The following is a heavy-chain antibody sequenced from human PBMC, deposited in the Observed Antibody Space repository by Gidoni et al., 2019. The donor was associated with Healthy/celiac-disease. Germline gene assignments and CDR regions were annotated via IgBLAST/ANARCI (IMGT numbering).Heavy chain of an antibody. V-gene: IGHV4-61*02. Sequence: QVQLRESGPRVVKPSETLSLTCSVSGWSTISGSYYWSWLRQPAGKGLEWIGRIYTSGRTTYNASLESRVSISRDTSKNQFTLTLESVTVADSAVYFCARGYDPSWYYFDYWGRGLPVTVSP. CDR3: ARGYDPSWYYFDY. CDR2: IYTSGRT. D-gene: IGHD3-3*01. CDR1: GWSTISGSYY. J-gene: IGHJ4*02.